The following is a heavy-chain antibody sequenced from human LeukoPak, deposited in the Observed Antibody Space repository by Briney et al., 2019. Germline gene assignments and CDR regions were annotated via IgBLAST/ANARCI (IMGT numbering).Heavy chain of an antibody. CDR2: MNPNSGNT. V-gene: IGHV1-8*01. Sequence: ASVKVSCKASGYTFTSYDINWVRQATGQGLEWMGWMNPNSGNTGYAQKFQGRVTMTRNTSISTAYMELSSLRSEDTAVYYCARSGYCSSTSCYGGDNWFDPWGQGTLVTVSS. D-gene: IGHD2-2*01. CDR1: GYTFTSYD. CDR3: ARSGYCSSTSCYGGDNWFDP. J-gene: IGHJ5*02.